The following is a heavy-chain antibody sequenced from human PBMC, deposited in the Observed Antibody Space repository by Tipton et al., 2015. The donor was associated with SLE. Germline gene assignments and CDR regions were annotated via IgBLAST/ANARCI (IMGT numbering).Heavy chain of an antibody. CDR3: ASRSGSSEY. Sequence: SLRLSCAASGFTFSSYWMPWVRPAPGKGLVWVSRINSDGSSTSYADSVKGRFTISRDNAKNTLYLQLNSLRAEDTAVYYCASRSGSSEYWGQGTLVTVSS. CDR2: INSDGSST. V-gene: IGHV3-74*01. D-gene: IGHD1-26*01. CDR1: GFTFSSYW. J-gene: IGHJ4*02.